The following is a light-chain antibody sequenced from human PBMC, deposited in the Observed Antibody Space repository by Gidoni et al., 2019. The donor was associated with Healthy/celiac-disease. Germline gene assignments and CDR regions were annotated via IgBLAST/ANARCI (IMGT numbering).Light chain of an antibody. Sequence: DIQMTQSPASLSASVGDRVTITCRASQSISSYLTWYLQKPGKAPKLRIYAASSLQSGVPSRFSGSGSGTEFTLTISSLQPEDFATYYCQQGYSTLYSFGQGTKLEIK. V-gene: IGKV1-39*01. CDR2: AAS. CDR3: QQGYSTLYS. J-gene: IGKJ2*03. CDR1: QSISSY.